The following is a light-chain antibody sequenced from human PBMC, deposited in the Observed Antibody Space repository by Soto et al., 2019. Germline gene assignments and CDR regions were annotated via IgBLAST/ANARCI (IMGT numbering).Light chain of an antibody. CDR2: GAS. CDR1: QSVSSN. V-gene: IGKV3-15*01. J-gene: IGKJ5*01. Sequence: EIVMTQSPAPLSVSPGERATLSCRASQSVSSNLAWYQQKPGQAPRLLIYGASTRATGIPARFSGSGSGTEFTLTISSLQSEDFAVYYCQQYNNWPPTLGQGTRLEIK. CDR3: QQYNNWPPT.